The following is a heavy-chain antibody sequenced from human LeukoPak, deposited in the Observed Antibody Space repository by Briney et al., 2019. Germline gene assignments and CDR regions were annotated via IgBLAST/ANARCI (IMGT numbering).Heavy chain of an antibody. J-gene: IGHJ4*02. Sequence: PSETLSLTCTVSGGSISSSTYYWGWIRQPPGKGLEWIGSIYYSGTTYYNPSLKSRVTISIDTSKNQFSLKLSPVTAADTAVYYCGRERGSYYFDYWGQGTLVTVSS. CDR3: GRERGSYYFDY. CDR2: IYYSGTT. V-gene: IGHV4-39*07. D-gene: IGHD3-10*01. CDR1: GGSISSSTYY.